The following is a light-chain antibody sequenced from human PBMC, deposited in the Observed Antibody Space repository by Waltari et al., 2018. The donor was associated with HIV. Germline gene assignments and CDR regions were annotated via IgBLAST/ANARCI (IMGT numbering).Light chain of an antibody. CDR1: PAIGND. Sequence: ALQITQSPTSLSASVCDRVTITCRASPAIGNDLSWYQQKPGMAPTLLIYGASISQTGVPGRFSGSGAGADFTLTISSMQAEDLATYYCLQDYSWPYTFGQGTKLEIK. V-gene: IGKV1-6*01. CDR3: LQDYSWPYT. CDR2: GAS. J-gene: IGKJ2*01.